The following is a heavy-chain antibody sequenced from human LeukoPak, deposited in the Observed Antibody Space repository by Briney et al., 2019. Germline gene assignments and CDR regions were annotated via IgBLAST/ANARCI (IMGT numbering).Heavy chain of an antibody. J-gene: IGHJ4*02. Sequence: RASVKVSCKASGGTFSSYAISWVRQAPGQGLEWMGGIIPIFGTANYAQKFQGRVTITADESTSTAYMELSSLRSEDTAVYYCARENYDSSGYYYTAFDYWGQGTLVTVSS. CDR1: GGTFSSYA. V-gene: IGHV1-69*13. D-gene: IGHD3-22*01. CDR3: ARENYDSSGYYYTAFDY. CDR2: IIPIFGTA.